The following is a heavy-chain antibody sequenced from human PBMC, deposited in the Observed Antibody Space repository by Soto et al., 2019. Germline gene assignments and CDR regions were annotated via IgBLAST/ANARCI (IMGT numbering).Heavy chain of an antibody. D-gene: IGHD3-22*01. CDR1: GYSFTSYW. CDR2: IYPGDSET. J-gene: IGHJ4*02. Sequence: PGESLKISCKGSGYSFTSYWIGWVRQMPGKGLEWMGIIYPGDSETRYSPSFQGQVTISADKSISTAYLQWSSLKASDTAMYYWARTTYYYDSSGYYGYWGQGTLVTVSS. CDR3: ARTTYYYDSSGYYGY. V-gene: IGHV5-51*01.